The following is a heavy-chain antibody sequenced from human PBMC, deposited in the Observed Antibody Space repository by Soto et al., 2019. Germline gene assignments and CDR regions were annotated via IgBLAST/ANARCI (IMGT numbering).Heavy chain of an antibody. D-gene: IGHD3-10*01. J-gene: IGHJ5*01. V-gene: IGHV3-23*01. CDR2: MSGSGGRI. CDR1: GFTFSNYV. Sequence: PGGSLRLCCAVSGFTFSNYVMTWVRQAPGKGLEWVSLMSGSGGRIGYADAVKGRFTISRDNSKNTCYLPMNSLRLEDTAVYYCVKHPVSGGSAGAWFHSWGQGALVPVSP. CDR3: VKHPVSGGSAGAWFHS.